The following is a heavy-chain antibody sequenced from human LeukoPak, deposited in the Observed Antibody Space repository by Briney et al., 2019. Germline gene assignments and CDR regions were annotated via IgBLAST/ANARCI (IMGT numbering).Heavy chain of an antibody. CDR2: ISGSGGST. J-gene: IGHJ6*01. V-gene: IGHV3-23*01. CDR1: GFTFSNYA. Sequence: GGSLRLSCAASGFTFSNYAMSWARQAPGKGLEWVSAISGSGGSTYYADPVKGRFTISRDNAKNSLYLQMNSLRVEDTAVYYCARHGDGFYHGMDVWGQGTTVTVSS. CDR3: ARHGDGFYHGMDV. D-gene: IGHD4-17*01.